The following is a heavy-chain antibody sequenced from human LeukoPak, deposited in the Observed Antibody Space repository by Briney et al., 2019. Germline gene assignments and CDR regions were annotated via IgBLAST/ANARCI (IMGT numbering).Heavy chain of an antibody. J-gene: IGHJ4*02. Sequence: PSQTLSLTCTVSGGSISSGDYYWSWIRQPPGKGLEWIGYIYYSGSTYYNPSLKSRVTISVDTSKNQFSLKLSSVTAADTAVYYCDRDPLGYCSSTSCPPDYWGQGTLVTVSS. V-gene: IGHV4-30-4*08. CDR3: DRDPLGYCSSTSCPPDY. CDR1: GGSISSGDYY. CDR2: IYYSGST. D-gene: IGHD2-2*01.